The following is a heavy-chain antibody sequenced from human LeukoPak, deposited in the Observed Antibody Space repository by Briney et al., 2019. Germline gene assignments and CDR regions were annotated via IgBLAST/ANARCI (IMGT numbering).Heavy chain of an antibody. D-gene: IGHD6-19*01. V-gene: IGHV3-53*01. CDR3: AKDDHITVGHFDY. Sequence: GGSLRVSCAATGFTVSSSYMSWVRQAPGKGLEWVSVIYSGGSTYYAGSVKGRFTISRDNSKSTLYLKMSLLRAEDTAVYFCAKDDHITVGHFDYWGQGALVTVSS. J-gene: IGHJ4*02. CDR2: IYSGGST. CDR1: GFTVSSSY.